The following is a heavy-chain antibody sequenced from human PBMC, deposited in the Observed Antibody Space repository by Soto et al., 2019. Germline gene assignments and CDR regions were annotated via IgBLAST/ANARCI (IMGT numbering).Heavy chain of an antibody. V-gene: IGHV3-33*01. D-gene: IGHD7-27*01. CDR2: IHHDGSDK. Sequence: QVQLVESGGGVVQPGRSLRLSCAVSGFTFSSYGMHWVRQAPGKGLEWVAVIHHDGSDKYYADSVKGRFTISRDNSKNMLFLQMNRLRDEDTAVYYCATERIRTTGDVDFWGQGTLVTVSS. CDR3: ATERIRTTGDVDF. J-gene: IGHJ4*02. CDR1: GFTFSSYG.